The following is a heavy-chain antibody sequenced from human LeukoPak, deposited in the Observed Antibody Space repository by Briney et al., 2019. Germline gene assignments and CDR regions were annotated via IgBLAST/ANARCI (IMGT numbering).Heavy chain of an antibody. CDR2: IIPIFGIA. Sequence: SVKASCKASGGTFSSYAISWVRQAPGQGLEWMGRIIPIFGIANYAQKFQGRVTITADKSTSTAYMELSGLRSEDTAVYYCARGHCSGGSCYRAPQRPNWFDPWGQGTLVTVSS. CDR3: ARGHCSGGSCYRAPQRPNWFDP. J-gene: IGHJ5*02. D-gene: IGHD2-15*01. CDR1: GGTFSSYA. V-gene: IGHV1-69*04.